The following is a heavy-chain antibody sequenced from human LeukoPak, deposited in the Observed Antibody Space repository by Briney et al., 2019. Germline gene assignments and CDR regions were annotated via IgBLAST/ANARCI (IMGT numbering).Heavy chain of an antibody. J-gene: IGHJ4*02. CDR2: ISSNGGST. CDR3: AGGYYDSSGYFDY. D-gene: IGHD3-22*01. CDR1: GFTFSSYA. V-gene: IGHV3-64*01. Sequence: GGSLRLSCAASGFTFSSYAMHWVRQAPGKGLEYDSAISSNGGSTYYANSVKGRFTISRDNSKNTLYLQMGSLRSEDTAVYYCAGGYYDSSGYFDYWGQGTLVTVSS.